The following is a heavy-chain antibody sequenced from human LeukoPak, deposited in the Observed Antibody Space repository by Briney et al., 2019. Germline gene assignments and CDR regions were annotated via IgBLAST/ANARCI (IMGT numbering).Heavy chain of an antibody. Sequence: SGGSLRLSCAASGFTFSNYTMNWVRQTPGKGLEWVSSISSTSTYMYYADSVKGRFTISRDNAKNSLFLQMNNLRAEDTALYFCARDGWFGETRYYYYMDVWGKGTTVTISS. CDR1: GFTFSNYT. CDR2: ISSTSTYM. J-gene: IGHJ6*03. V-gene: IGHV3-21*01. D-gene: IGHD3-10*01. CDR3: ARDGWFGETRYYYYMDV.